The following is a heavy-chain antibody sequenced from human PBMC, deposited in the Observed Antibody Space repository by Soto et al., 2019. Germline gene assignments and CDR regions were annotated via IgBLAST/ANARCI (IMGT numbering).Heavy chain of an antibody. D-gene: IGHD6-19*01. CDR2: INHSGST. Sequence: QVQLQQWGAGLLKPSETLSLTCAVYGGSFSGYYWSWIRQPPGKGLEWIGEINHSGSTNYNPSLKSRVTISVDTSKNQFSLKLSSVTAADTAVYYCGRTFIAVAPVRYFQHWGQGTLVTVSS. J-gene: IGHJ1*01. V-gene: IGHV4-34*01. CDR1: GGSFSGYY. CDR3: GRTFIAVAPVRYFQH.